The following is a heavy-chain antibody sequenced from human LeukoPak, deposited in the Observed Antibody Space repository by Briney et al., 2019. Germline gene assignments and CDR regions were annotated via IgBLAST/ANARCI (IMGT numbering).Heavy chain of an antibody. CDR3: AMVDYRGGGYFMDV. D-gene: IGHD4-11*01. CDR1: EFHFTTYS. J-gene: IGHJ6*03. CDR2: ISSSSTYR. Sequence: GGSLRLSCGASEFHFTTYSMAWVPQAPGKGLEWVSSISSSSTYRYYADSVNGRFTITRDDPKNSLYLQMNSLGAEDTAAYYCAMVDYRGGGYFMDVWGRGTPVTVSS. V-gene: IGHV3-21*01.